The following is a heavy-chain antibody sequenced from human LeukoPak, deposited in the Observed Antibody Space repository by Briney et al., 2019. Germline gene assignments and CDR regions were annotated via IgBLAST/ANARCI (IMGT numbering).Heavy chain of an antibody. D-gene: IGHD2-2*01. CDR3: ARSPDIVVVPAAPVPFDY. CDR1: GGSISSGGYY. J-gene: IGHJ4*02. V-gene: IGHV4-30-2*01. CDR2: IYHSGST. Sequence: SQTLSLTCTVSGGSISSGGYYWSWIRQPPGKGLEWIGYIYHSGSTYYNPSLKSRVTISVDRSKNQFSLKLSSVTAADTAVYYCARSPDIVVVPAAPVPFDYWGQGTLVTVSS.